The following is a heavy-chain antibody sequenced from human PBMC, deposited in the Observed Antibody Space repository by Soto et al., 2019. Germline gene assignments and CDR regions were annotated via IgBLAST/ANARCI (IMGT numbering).Heavy chain of an antibody. V-gene: IGHV3-73*01. CDR2: IKTKAESYAT. J-gene: IGHJ4*02. D-gene: IGHD2-15*01. Sequence: LRLSCAASGFRFSGSDMHWVRQASGEGLEWVGRIKTKAESYATALAASVKGRFSLSRDDSKNTAYLEMNSLKTDDTAVYYCTRRDCSGGDCYSDFDYWGQGALVTVS. CDR3: TRRDCSGGDCYSDFDY. CDR1: GFRFSGSD.